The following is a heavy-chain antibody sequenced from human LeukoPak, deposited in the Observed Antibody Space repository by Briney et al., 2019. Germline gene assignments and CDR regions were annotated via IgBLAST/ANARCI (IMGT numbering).Heavy chain of an antibody. V-gene: IGHV3-23*01. CDR1: EFTFSNYA. J-gene: IGHJ3*02. CDR2: ISGGGDST. Sequence: GGSLRLSCAASEFTFSNYAMSWVRQTPGKGLEWVSAISGGGDSTYYADSVNGRFTISRANSKNTLYLQMNSLRGEDAALYYCAKVAGSSGWYGGNAFDIWGQGTMVTVSS. CDR3: AKVAGSSGWYGGNAFDI. D-gene: IGHD6-19*01.